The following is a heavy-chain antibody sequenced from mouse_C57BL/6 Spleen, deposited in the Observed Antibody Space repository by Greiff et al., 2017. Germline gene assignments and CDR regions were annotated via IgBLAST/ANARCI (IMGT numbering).Heavy chain of an antibody. CDR3: AREDYGRGDYAMDY. CDR1: GFNIKNTY. Sequence: EVQLQQSVAELVRPGASVKLFCTASGFNIKNTYMHWVKQRPEQGLEWIGRIDTANGNTKYAPKFQGKATMTADTSSNTTYLQLSSLTSEDTAIHYCAREDYGRGDYAMDYWGQGTSVTVSS. D-gene: IGHD1-1*01. J-gene: IGHJ4*01. CDR2: IDTANGNT. V-gene: IGHV14-3*01.